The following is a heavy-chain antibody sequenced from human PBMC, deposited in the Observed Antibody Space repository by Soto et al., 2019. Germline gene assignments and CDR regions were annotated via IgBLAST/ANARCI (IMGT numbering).Heavy chain of an antibody. Sequence: QLQLQESGSGLVKPSQTLSLTCAVSGGSISSGGYSWSWIRQPPGKGLEWIGYIYHSGSTYYNPSLKSRVTISLDRSKNQFSLKLSSVTAADTALYYCVGSCYYHNSGMDVWGQGTTVTVSS. CDR1: GGSISSGGYS. J-gene: IGHJ6*02. V-gene: IGHV4-30-2*01. D-gene: IGHD3-22*01. CDR3: VGSCYYHNSGMDV. CDR2: IYHSGST.